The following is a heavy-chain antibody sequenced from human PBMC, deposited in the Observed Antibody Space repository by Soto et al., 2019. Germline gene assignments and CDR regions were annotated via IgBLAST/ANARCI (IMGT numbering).Heavy chain of an antibody. Sequence: SETLSLTCTVSRNSIISGNYYWGWIRQPPGKGLEWIGIVYFNGNTYYNPSLKSRVTISVDTSKNQFFLKLTSLTGADTAMYYCARRGGWFGELSFSHFDFWGRGALVTVSS. CDR3: ARRGGWFGELSFSHFDF. D-gene: IGHD3-10*01. J-gene: IGHJ4*02. V-gene: IGHV4-39*01. CDR1: RNSIISGNYY. CDR2: VYFNGNT.